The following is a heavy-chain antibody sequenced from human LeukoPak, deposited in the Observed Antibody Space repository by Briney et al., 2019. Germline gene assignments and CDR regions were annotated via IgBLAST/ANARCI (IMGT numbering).Heavy chain of an antibody. J-gene: IGHJ5*02. Sequence: SETLSLTCTVSGGSISSYVLIWVRQPAGKGLEWIGRIFSSGTTNYNPSLKSRVTMSVDTSKNQFYLQLSSVTAADTAVYYCARDRGSDGSDQLDPWGQGTLVTVSS. CDR1: GGSISSYV. CDR2: IFSSGTT. CDR3: ARDRGSDGSDQLDP. V-gene: IGHV4-4*07. D-gene: IGHD3-10*01.